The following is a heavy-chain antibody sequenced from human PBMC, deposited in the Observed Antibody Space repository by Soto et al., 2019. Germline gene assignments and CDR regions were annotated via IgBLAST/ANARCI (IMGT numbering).Heavy chain of an antibody. CDR2: INAGNGNT. Sequence: QVQLVQSGAEVKKPGASVKVSCKASGYTFTSYAMHWVRQAPGQRLERRGWINAGNGNTKYSQEFQGRVTITRDTSASTAYMELSSLRSEDTAVYYCSGLYGGGSGSDYWGQGTLVTVSS. D-gene: IGHD2-15*01. J-gene: IGHJ4*02. V-gene: IGHV1-3*01. CDR1: GYTFTSYA. CDR3: SGLYGGGSGSDY.